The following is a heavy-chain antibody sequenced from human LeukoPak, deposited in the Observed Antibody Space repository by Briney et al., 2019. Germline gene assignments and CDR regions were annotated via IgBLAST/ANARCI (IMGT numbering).Heavy chain of an antibody. Sequence: GGSMRLSSAAYGFSFDDYSMHWVRQAPGKGLEWVSLISWDGGSTDYADSVKGRFTTSRDKSKKSLYLQMSSLRTDDTALYYCARGQRGTYSYYFDCWGQGTLVTVSS. CDR2: ISWDGGST. V-gene: IGHV3-43*01. D-gene: IGHD1-26*01. CDR3: ARGQRGTYSYYFDC. CDR1: GFSFDDYS. J-gene: IGHJ4*02.